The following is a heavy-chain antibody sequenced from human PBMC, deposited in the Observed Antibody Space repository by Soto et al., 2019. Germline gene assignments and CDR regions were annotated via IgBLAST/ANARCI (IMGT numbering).Heavy chain of an antibody. V-gene: IGHV3-23*01. CDR1: GFIFENFG. D-gene: IGHD1-26*01. J-gene: IGHJ5*02. CDR2: ISGSGFKK. CDR3: AKNQGVELVPLATVDWFDP. Sequence: GGSLRLSCAASGFIFENFGMSLVRQAPGKGLEWISSISGSGFKKYYADSVKGRFTISRDNSKSTVYLELNNLSAEDTAVYHCAKNQGVELVPLATVDWFDPWGQGSVVTVSS.